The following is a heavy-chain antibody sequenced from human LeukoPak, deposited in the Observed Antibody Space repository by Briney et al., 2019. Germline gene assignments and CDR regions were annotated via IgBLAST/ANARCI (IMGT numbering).Heavy chain of an antibody. CDR1: GYTFTSYG. Sequence: ASVKVSCKASGYTFTSYGISWVRQAPGQGLEWMGWISAYNGNTNYAQKFQGRVTMTRDTSTSTVYMELSSLRSEDTAVYYCARGELITMELFDYWGQGTLVTVSS. CDR3: ARGELITMELFDY. D-gene: IGHD3-10*01. V-gene: IGHV1-18*01. CDR2: ISAYNGNT. J-gene: IGHJ4*02.